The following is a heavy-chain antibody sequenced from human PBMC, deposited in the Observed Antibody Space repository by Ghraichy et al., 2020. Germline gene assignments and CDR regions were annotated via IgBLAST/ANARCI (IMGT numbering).Heavy chain of an antibody. J-gene: IGHJ5*02. D-gene: IGHD3-22*01. CDR3: AKLGYDSSGNNWFDP. CDR1: GFTFSSYA. V-gene: IGHV3-23*01. Sequence: GESLNISCAASGFTFSSYAMSWVRQAPGKGLEWVSAISGSGGSTHYADSVKGRFTISRDNSKNTLYLQMNSLRAEDTAVYDCAKLGYDSSGNNWFDPWGQGTLVTVSS. CDR2: ISGSGGST.